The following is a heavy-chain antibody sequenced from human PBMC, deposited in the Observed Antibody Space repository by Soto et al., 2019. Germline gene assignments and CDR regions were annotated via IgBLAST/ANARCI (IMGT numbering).Heavy chain of an antibody. V-gene: IGHV4-4*07. Sequence: SETLSLTCTVSGGSINTFYWCWVRQPAGTGLEWIGRIFSSGSTSFNPSLESRVAMSVDASKNHVALNLSSVSAADMAVYYRAREVFYSAYNFAHGIQLWSFDFWGQGALVTVSS. CDR1: GGSINTFY. CDR3: AREVFYSAYNFAHGIQLWSFDF. J-gene: IGHJ4*02. CDR2: IFSSGST. D-gene: IGHD5-12*01.